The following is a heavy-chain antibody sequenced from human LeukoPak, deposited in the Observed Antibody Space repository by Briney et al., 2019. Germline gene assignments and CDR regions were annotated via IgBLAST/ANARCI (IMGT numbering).Heavy chain of an antibody. CDR3: ARGHGVVAASDDAFDI. J-gene: IGHJ3*02. Sequence: GGSLRLSCTASGFTFSRYNMNWLRQAPGKGLEWVSSISTSSINIYYADSVRGRFTISRDNAKNSLYLKMNTLRAEDTAMYYCARGHGVVAASDDAFDISGEGTMVTASS. D-gene: IGHD2-2*01. CDR1: GFTFSRYN. CDR2: ISTSSINI. V-gene: IGHV3-21*01.